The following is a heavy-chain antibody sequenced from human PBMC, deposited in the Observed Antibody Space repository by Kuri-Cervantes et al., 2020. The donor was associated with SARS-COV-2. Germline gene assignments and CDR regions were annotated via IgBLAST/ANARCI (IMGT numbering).Heavy chain of an antibody. Sequence: SETLSLTCTVSGGSISSSSYYWGWIRQPPGKGLEWIGSIYYSGSTYYNPSFKSRVTISVDTSKNQFSLKLSSVTAADTAVYYCARHQRITIFGVVIIGAFDIWGQGTMVTVSS. D-gene: IGHD3-3*01. CDR3: ARHQRITIFGVVIIGAFDI. V-gene: IGHV4-39*01. J-gene: IGHJ3*02. CDR1: GGSISSSSYY. CDR2: IYYSGST.